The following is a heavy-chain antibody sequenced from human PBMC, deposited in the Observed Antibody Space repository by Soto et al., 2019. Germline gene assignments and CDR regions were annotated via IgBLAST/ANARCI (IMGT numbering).Heavy chain of an antibody. CDR2: FDPEDGET. CDR3: ATECASCYVEGFSRYYYYMDV. Sequence: ASVKVSCKVSGYTLTELSMHWVRQAPGKGLEWMGGFDPEDGETIYAQKFQGSVTMTEDTSTDTAYMELSSLRSEDTAVYYCATECASCYVEGFSRYYYYMDVWGKGTTVTVSS. J-gene: IGHJ6*03. V-gene: IGHV1-24*01. CDR1: GYTLTELS. D-gene: IGHD2-2*01.